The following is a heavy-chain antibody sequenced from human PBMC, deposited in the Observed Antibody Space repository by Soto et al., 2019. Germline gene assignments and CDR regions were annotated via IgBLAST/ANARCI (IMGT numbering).Heavy chain of an antibody. Sequence: ASVKVSCKASGYTFTGYYMHWVRQAPGQGLEWMGWINPNSGGTNYAQKFQGRVTMTRDTSISTAYMELSRLRSDDTAVYYCASRLGYSYGENRFDPWGQGTPVTVSS. V-gene: IGHV1-2*02. CDR3: ASRLGYSYGENRFDP. CDR1: GYTFTGYY. CDR2: INPNSGGT. J-gene: IGHJ5*02. D-gene: IGHD5-18*01.